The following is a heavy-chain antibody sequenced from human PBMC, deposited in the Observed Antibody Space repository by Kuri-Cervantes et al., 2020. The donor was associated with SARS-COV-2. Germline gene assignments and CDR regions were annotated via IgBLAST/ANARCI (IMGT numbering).Heavy chain of an antibody. CDR3: ARVAAGTIEDYYYGMDV. D-gene: IGHD6-13*01. V-gene: IGHV4-61*01. CDR2: IYYTGST. Sequence: GSLRLSCTVSGGSVSSGSYYWSWIRQPPEKGLEWIGYIYYTGSTNYSPSLKSRVTISVDTSKNQFSLKLSSVTAADTAVYYCARVAAGTIEDYYYGMDVWGQGTTVTVSS. CDR1: GGSVSSGSYY. J-gene: IGHJ6*02.